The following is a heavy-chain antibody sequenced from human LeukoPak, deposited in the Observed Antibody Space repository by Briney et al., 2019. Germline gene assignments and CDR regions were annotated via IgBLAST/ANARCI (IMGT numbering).Heavy chain of an antibody. CDR2: IKQDGSEK. J-gene: IGHJ4*02. V-gene: IGHV3-7*01. D-gene: IGHD5-24*01. CDR1: GFTFSSHW. Sequence: GGSLRLSCAASGFTFSSHWMSWVRQAPGKGLEWVANIKQDGSEKYYVDSVKGRFTISRDNAKSSLYLQMNSLRAEDTAVYYCAREADDGVYYFDYWGQGTLVTVSS. CDR3: AREADDGVYYFDY.